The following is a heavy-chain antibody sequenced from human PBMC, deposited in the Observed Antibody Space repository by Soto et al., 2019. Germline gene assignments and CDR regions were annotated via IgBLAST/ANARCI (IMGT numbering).Heavy chain of an antibody. CDR3: TKEYDFWSGYYPPYFDY. CDR1: GFTFSNAW. V-gene: IGHV3-15*01. CDR2: IKSKTDGGTT. Sequence: EVQLVESGGGLVKPGGSLRLSCAASGFTFSNAWMSWVRQAPGKGLEWVGRIKSKTDGGTTDYAAPVKGRFTISRDDSKNTLYLQMNSLKTEDTAVYYCTKEYDFWSGYYPPYFDYWGQGTLVTVSS. D-gene: IGHD3-3*01. J-gene: IGHJ4*02.